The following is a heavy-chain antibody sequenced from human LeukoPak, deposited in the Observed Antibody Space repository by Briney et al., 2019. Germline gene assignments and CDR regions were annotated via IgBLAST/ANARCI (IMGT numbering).Heavy chain of an antibody. Sequence: ASVKVSCKAPGYTFTDYYMHWVRQAPGQGLEWIAWINPDGGGTKYAQEFQGRVTLTRDTSISTAYMELRSLRSDDTAVYYCARAGVGSGWPFWGQGTLVTVSS. CDR3: ARAGVGSGWPF. V-gene: IGHV1-2*02. CDR2: INPDGGGT. CDR1: GYTFTDYY. J-gene: IGHJ4*02. D-gene: IGHD6-19*01.